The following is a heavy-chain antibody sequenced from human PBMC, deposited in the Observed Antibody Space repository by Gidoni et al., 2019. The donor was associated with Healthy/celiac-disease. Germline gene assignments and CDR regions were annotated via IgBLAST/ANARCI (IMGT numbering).Heavy chain of an antibody. V-gene: IGHV3-9*01. Sequence: EVQLVESGGGWVQPGRSLRLSCAASGFTFDDYARHWVRQAPGKGLEWVSGISWNSGSIGYADSVKGRFTISRDNAKNSLYLQMNSLRAEDTALYYCAKMKGGYGAFDIWGQGTMVTVSS. CDR1: GFTFDDYA. J-gene: IGHJ3*02. D-gene: IGHD5-12*01. CDR2: ISWNSGSI. CDR3: AKMKGGYGAFDI.